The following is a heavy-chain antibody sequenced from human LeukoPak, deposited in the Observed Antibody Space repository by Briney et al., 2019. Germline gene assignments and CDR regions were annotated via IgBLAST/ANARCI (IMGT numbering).Heavy chain of an antibody. CDR1: GFTFSGSA. CDR2: IRRKANSYAT. D-gene: IGHD2-21*02. J-gene: IGHJ3*02. CDR3: TSAAYCGGDCQGNAFDI. V-gene: IGHV3-73*01. Sequence: PGGSLRLSCAASGFTFSGSAMHWVPQASGKGLGGVGGIRRKANSYATAYAASVKGRFTISRDDSKNTAYLQMNSLKTEDTAVYYCTSAAYCGGDCQGNAFDIWGQGTMVTVSS.